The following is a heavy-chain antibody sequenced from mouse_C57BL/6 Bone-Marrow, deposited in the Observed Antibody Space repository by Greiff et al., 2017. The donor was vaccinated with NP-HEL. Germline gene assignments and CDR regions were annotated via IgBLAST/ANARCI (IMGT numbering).Heavy chain of an antibody. Sequence: EVQLQQSGPELVKPGASVKISCKASGYTFTDYYVNWVKQSHGKSLEWIGDINPNNGGTSYNQKFKGKATLTVDKSSSTAYMELRSLTSEDSAVYYCARLSYYGSRQDYAMDYWGQGTSVTVSS. J-gene: IGHJ4*01. CDR2: INPNNGGT. V-gene: IGHV1-26*01. D-gene: IGHD1-1*01. CDR3: ARLSYYGSRQDYAMDY. CDR1: GYTFTDYY.